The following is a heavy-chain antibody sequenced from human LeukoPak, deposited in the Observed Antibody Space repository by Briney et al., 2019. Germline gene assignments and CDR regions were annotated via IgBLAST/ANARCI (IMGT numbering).Heavy chain of an antibody. Sequence: SETLSLTCTVSGGSIGTYYWSWIRQPPGKGLEWIGYIYNSGSTNNNPSLKSRVTISGDTSKNQFSLKLTSVTAADTAVYYCAGSRDGYNLDYWGQGTLVTVSS. CDR2: IYNSGST. CDR3: AGSRDGYNLDY. D-gene: IGHD5-24*01. J-gene: IGHJ4*02. V-gene: IGHV4-59*01. CDR1: GGSIGTYY.